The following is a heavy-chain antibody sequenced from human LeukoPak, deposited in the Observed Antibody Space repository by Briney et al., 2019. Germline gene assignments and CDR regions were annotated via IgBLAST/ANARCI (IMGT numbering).Heavy chain of an antibody. V-gene: IGHV5-51*01. D-gene: IGHD3-22*01. CDR2: IYPGDSDT. J-gene: IGHJ4*02. Sequence: GESLKISCKGSGYSFTSYWIGWVRQMPGKGLEWMGIIYPGDSDTRYSPSFQGQVTISADKSISTAYLQWSSLKASDTAMYYCARHVASRSSRYDSSQPFVDYWGQGTLVTVSS. CDR1: GYSFTSYW. CDR3: ARHVASRSSRYDSSQPFVDY.